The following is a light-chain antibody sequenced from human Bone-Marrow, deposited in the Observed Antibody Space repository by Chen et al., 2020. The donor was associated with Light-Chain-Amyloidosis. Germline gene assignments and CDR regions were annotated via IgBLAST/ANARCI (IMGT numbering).Light chain of an antibody. J-gene: IGKJ4*01. V-gene: IGKV4-1*01. CDR1: QSIVYSSTNKNY. Sequence: IVMTQSPDSLAVSLGERAIINWKSSQSIVYSSTNKNYLAWYQQKAGQPPKRLISWTSTRQSGVPDRFRGSGSGTDFTLTISSLQAEDVAVYFCQQYFAPPLTFGGGTKVEIK. CDR2: WTS. CDR3: QQYFAPPLT.